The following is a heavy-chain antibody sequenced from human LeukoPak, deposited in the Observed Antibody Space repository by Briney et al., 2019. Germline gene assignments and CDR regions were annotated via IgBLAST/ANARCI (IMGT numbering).Heavy chain of an antibody. V-gene: IGHV4-34*01. D-gene: IGHD2-15*01. CDR2: INHSGST. CDR3: ARGVVAATFWFDP. J-gene: IGHJ5*02. CDR1: GGSFSGYY. Sequence: SETLSLTRAVYGGSFSGYYWSWIRQPPGKGLEWIGEINHSGSTNYNPSLKSRVTISVDTSKNQFSLKLSSVTAADTAVYYCARGVVAATFWFDPWGQGTLVTVSS.